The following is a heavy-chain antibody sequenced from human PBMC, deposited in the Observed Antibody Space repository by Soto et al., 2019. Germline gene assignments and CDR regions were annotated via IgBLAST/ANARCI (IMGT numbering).Heavy chain of an antibody. CDR2: INPNSGGT. CDR3: ARMGDVPYYYYGMDV. Sequence: GASVKVSWEACGYAFTGYYRRWVRQAPGQGLEWMGWINPNSGGTNYAQKFQGWVTMTRDTSISTAYMELRSLRSDDSAVYYCARMGDVPYYYYGMDVWGQGTTVTVSS. V-gene: IGHV1-2*04. CDR1: GYAFTGYY. J-gene: IGHJ6*02. D-gene: IGHD3-16*01.